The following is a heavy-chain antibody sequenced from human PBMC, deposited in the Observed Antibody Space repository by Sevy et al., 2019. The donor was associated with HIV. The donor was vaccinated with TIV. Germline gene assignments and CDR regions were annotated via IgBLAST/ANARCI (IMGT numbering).Heavy chain of an antibody. V-gene: IGHV3-23*01. CDR2: ISGRGDDT. J-gene: IGHJ4*02. CDR3: AKPPYSSSSFDY. CDR1: GFTFSTYT. D-gene: IGHD6-6*01. Sequence: GGSLRLSCAASGFTFSTYTMSWVRQAPGKGLEWVSAISGRGDDTYYAGSVKGRFTISRDNSKNTLYLQMNSLRAEDTAVYYCAKPPYSSSSFDYWGQGTLVTVSS.